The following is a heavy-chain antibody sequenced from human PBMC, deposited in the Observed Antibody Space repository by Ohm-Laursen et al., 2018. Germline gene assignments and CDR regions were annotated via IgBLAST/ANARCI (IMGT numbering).Heavy chain of an antibody. V-gene: IGHV3-9*01. D-gene: IGHD3-22*01. CDR2: ISWKSGSI. CDR1: GFTFDDYA. CDR3: AKDIYSTYDSSGYYVY. J-gene: IGHJ4*02. Sequence: SLRLSCSASGFTFDDYAMHWVRQAPGKGLEWVSGISWKSGSIGYADSVKGRFTISRDNAKNSLYLQMNSLRAEDTALYYCAKDIYSTYDSSGYYVYWGQGTLVTVSS.